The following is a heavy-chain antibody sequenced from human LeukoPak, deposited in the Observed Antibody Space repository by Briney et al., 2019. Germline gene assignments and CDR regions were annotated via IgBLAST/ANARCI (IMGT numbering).Heavy chain of an antibody. CDR3: AKAAGYSSSTFDY. J-gene: IGHJ4*02. CDR1: GFTFSSYG. V-gene: IGHV3-30*18. D-gene: IGHD6-13*01. CDR2: ISYDGSNK. Sequence: GGSLRLSCAASGFTFSSYGMHWVRQAPGKGLEWVAVISYDGSNKYYADSVKGRFTISRDNSKNTLYLQMNSLRAEDTAVYYCAKAAGYSSSTFDYWGQGTLVTVSS.